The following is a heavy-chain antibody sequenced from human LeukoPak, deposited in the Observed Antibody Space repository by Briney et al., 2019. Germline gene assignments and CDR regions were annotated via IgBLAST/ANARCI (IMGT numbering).Heavy chain of an antibody. V-gene: IGHV3-21*04. CDR1: GFTFSTYS. D-gene: IGHD1-26*01. J-gene: IGHJ4*02. CDR3: VRDRGTYRPIDY. Sequence: NPGGSLRLSCAASGFTFSTYSMHWVRQAPGKGLEWVSSISYTGTYIYYADSVKGRFTISRDNAQNSLYLQMNSLRAEDTAIYYCVRDRGTYRPIDYWGQGTLVTVSS. CDR2: ISYTGTYI.